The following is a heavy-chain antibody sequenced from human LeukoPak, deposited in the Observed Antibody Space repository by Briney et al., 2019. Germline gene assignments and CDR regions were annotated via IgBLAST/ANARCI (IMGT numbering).Heavy chain of an antibody. J-gene: IGHJ3*02. CDR2: FDPEDGET. Sequence: GASVKVSCKXSGYTLTELSMHWVRQAPGKGLEGMGGFDPEDGETIYAQKFQGRVTMTEDTSTDTAYMELSSLRSEDTAVYYCATITWVDAFDIWGQGTMVTVSS. V-gene: IGHV1-24*01. D-gene: IGHD1-14*01. CDR1: GYTLTELS. CDR3: ATITWVDAFDI.